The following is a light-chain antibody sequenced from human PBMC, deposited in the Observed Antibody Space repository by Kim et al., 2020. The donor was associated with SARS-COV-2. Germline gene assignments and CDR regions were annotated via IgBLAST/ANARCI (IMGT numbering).Light chain of an antibody. Sequence: SASVGDRVTITCRASHGISSSLAWYQQKPGTVPDLLLYTASILQSGVPSRFSGSGSVTVFTLTISSLQPEDVATYYCQQYNSAPFTFGQGTKLEI. CDR1: HGISSS. CDR2: TAS. CDR3: QQYNSAPFT. V-gene: IGKV1-27*01. J-gene: IGKJ2*01.